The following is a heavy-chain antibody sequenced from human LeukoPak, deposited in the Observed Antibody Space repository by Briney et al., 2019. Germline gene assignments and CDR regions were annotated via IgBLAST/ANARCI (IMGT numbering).Heavy chain of an antibody. CDR1: GGTFSSYA. CDR3: ARAVAPLPYYYYYTDV. Sequence: GASVKVSCKASGGTFSSYAISWVRQAPGQGLEWMGGIIPIFGTANYAQKFQGRVTITTDESTSTAYMELSSLRSEDTAVYYCARAVAPLPYYYYYTDVWGKGTTVTVSS. D-gene: IGHD2-15*01. J-gene: IGHJ6*03. V-gene: IGHV1-69*05. CDR2: IIPIFGTA.